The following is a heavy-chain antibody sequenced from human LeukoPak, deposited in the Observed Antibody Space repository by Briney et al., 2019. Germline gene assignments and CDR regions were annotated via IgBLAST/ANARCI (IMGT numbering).Heavy chain of an antibody. D-gene: IGHD5-24*01. CDR3: ARQSTPHGNFDY. Sequence: GSLRLSCAASGFILSNYAMHWVRQPAGKGLEWVSALGTAGDTFYPGSVKGRFTISRDNAKKSLFLQMSSLRAEDTAIYYCARQSTPHGNFDYWGQGTLVTVSS. CDR2: LGTAGDT. V-gene: IGHV3-13*01. J-gene: IGHJ4*02. CDR1: GFILSNYA.